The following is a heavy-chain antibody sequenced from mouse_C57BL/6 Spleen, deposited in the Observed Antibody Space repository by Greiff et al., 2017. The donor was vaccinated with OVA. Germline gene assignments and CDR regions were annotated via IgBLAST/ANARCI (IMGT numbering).Heavy chain of an antibody. J-gene: IGHJ4*01. Sequence: VKLQQPGAELVKPGASVKLSCKASGYTFTSYWMHWVKQRPGQGLEWIGMIHPNSGSTNYNEKFKSKATLTVDKSSSTAYMQLSSLTSEDSAVYYGAREGDYDGYPEAMDYWGQGTSVTVSS. D-gene: IGHD2-3*01. CDR2: IHPNSGST. CDR3: AREGDYDGYPEAMDY. V-gene: IGHV1-64*01. CDR1: GYTFTSYW.